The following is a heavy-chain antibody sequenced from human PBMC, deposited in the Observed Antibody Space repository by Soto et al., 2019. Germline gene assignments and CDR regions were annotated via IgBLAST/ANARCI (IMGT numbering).Heavy chain of an antibody. V-gene: IGHV3-21*01. CDR1: FTFSMYS. J-gene: IGHJ5*02. CDR3: TRDQGGSYDSWFDP. CDR2: ISSGGSYI. Sequence: EVQVVESGGGLVQPGGSLRLSCSFTFSMYSMNWVRQAPGKGLEWVASISSGGSYIKYADSVKGPFTISRDNAKNSVSLQMNSLRVDDTAVYFCTRDQGGSYDSWFDPWGQGTLVTVSS. D-gene: IGHD1-26*01.